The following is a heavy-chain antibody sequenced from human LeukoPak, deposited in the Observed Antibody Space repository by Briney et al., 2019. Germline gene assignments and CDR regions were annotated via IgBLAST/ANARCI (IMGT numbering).Heavy chain of an antibody. J-gene: IGHJ4*02. V-gene: IGHV3-7*01. D-gene: IGHD5-18*01. CDR2: IRHDGSEK. CDR3: ARGGSRQYNF. CDR1: GFTFSSYW. Sequence: GGSLRLSCAASGFTFSSYWMSWVRQAPGKGLEWVANIRHDGSEKYYVDSVKGRFTISRDNAKDSLYLQMNSLRVQDTAVYYCARGGSRQYNFWGQGTLVTVSS.